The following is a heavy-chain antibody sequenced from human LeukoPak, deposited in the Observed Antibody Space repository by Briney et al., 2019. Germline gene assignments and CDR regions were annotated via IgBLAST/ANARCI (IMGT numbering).Heavy chain of an antibody. CDR3: ARDTSYYDSSGYSWFDP. CDR1: GYTFTSYY. CDR2: INPSGGST. Sequence: ASVKVSCKASGYTFTSYYMHWVRQAPGQGLEWMGLINPSGGSTSYAQKFQGRVTMTRDTSTSTVYMELSSLRSEDTAVYYCARDTSYYDSSGYSWFDPWGQGTLVTVSS. V-gene: IGHV1-46*01. J-gene: IGHJ5*02. D-gene: IGHD3-22*01.